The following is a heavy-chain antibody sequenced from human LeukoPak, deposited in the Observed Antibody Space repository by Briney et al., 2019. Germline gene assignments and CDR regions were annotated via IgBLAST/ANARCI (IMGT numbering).Heavy chain of an antibody. J-gene: IGHJ6*03. CDR3: ARERAMVRGVIIKDYYYYMDV. V-gene: IGHV4-38-2*02. CDR2: IYTSGST. D-gene: IGHD3-10*01. Sequence: SETLSLTCTASGYSISSGYYWGWIRQPPGKGLEWIGRIYTSGSTNYNPSLKSRVTISVDTSKNQFSLKLSSVTAADTAVYYCARERAMVRGVIIKDYYYYMDVWGKGTTVTISS. CDR1: GYSISSGYY.